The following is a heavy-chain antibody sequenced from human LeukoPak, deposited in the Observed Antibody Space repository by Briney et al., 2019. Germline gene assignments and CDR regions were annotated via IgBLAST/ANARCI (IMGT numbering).Heavy chain of an antibody. CDR1: GFTFSSYA. Sequence: PGGSLRLSCAASGFTFSSYAMHWVRQAPGKGLEWVAVMSYDGSNKYYADSVKGRFTISRDNSKNTLYLQMNSLRAEDTAVYYCARASSFRGMDVWGQGTTVTVSS. CDR2: MSYDGSNK. J-gene: IGHJ6*02. CDR3: ARASSFRGMDV. D-gene: IGHD6-6*01. V-gene: IGHV3-30-3*01.